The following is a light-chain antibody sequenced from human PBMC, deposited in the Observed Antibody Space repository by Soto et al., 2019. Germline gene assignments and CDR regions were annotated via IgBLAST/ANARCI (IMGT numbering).Light chain of an antibody. CDR3: CSYAGSSTYV. J-gene: IGLJ1*01. CDR1: SSDVGSYNL. V-gene: IGLV2-23*01. Sequence: QSALTQPASVSGSPRQSITISCTGTSSDVGSYNLVSWYQQYPGTAPKLMIYEDSKRPSGVSNRFSGSKSGNTASLTISGLQTEDEADYYCCSYAGSSTYVFGTGTKVTVL. CDR2: EDS.